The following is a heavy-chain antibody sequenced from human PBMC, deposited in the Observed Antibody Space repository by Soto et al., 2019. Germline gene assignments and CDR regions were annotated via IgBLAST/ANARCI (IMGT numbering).Heavy chain of an antibody. D-gene: IGHD3-10*01. CDR3: ARGLFTLVRGVIIQRGWFDP. V-gene: IGHV4-34*01. Sequence: QVQLQQWGAGLLKPSETLSLTCAVYGGSFSGYYWSWIRQPPGKGLEWIGEINHSGSTNYNPSLTSRCTLSLDTYKHQFSLKLTSVTAADTAVYYCARGLFTLVRGVIIQRGWFDPWGQGTLVTVSS. CDR2: INHSGST. CDR1: GGSFSGYY. J-gene: IGHJ5*02.